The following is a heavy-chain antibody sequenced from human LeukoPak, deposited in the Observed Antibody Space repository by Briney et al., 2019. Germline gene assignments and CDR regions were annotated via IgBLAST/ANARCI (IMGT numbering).Heavy chain of an antibody. Sequence: ASVKVSCNASVYTFTGYCMHWVRQAPGQGLEWMGIINPSGGSTSYAQKFQGRVTMTRDTSTSTVYMELSSPRSEDTAVYYCARDRLPAIAAAGTSFNWFDPWGQGTLVTVSS. CDR3: ARDRLPAIAAAGTSFNWFDP. CDR2: INPSGGST. V-gene: IGHV1-46*01. J-gene: IGHJ5*02. D-gene: IGHD6-13*01. CDR1: VYTFTGYC.